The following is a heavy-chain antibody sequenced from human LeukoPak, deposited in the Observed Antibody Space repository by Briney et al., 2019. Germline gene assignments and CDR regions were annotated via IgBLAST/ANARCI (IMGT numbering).Heavy chain of an antibody. CDR3: AKSTGYSYGYFDY. CDR1: GFTVSSYA. V-gene: IGHV3-23*01. J-gene: IGHJ4*02. Sequence: LTGGSLRLSCAASGFTVSSYAMSWVRQAPGKWLEWVSAISGSGGSTYYPDSVKGRFTISRDNSKNTLYLQMNNLRAEDTAVYYCAKSTGYSYGYFDYWGQGTLVTVSS. D-gene: IGHD5-18*01. CDR2: ISGSGGST.